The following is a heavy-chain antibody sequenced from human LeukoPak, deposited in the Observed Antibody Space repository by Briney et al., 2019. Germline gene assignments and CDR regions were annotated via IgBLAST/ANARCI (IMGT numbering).Heavy chain of an antibody. V-gene: IGHV4-59*01. CDR3: ARDPTRTPPVAFHY. CDR1: GGSISSYY. Sequence: SETLSLTCTVSGGSISSYYWSWIRQPPGKGLEWIGYIYYSGSTNYNPSLKSRVTISVDTSKNQFSLKLSSVTAADTAVYYCARDPTRTPPVAFHYWGQGTLVTVSS. CDR2: IYYSGST. D-gene: IGHD6-19*01. J-gene: IGHJ4*02.